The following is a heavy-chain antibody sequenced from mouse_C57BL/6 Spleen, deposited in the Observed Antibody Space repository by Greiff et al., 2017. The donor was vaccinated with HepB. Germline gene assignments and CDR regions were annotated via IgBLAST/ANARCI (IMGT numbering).Heavy chain of an antibody. D-gene: IGHD1-1*01. Sequence: VQLQQSGAELVKPGASVKMSCKASGYTFTSYWITWVKQRPGQGLEWIGDIYPGSGSTNYNEKFKSKATLTVDTSSSTAYMQLSSLTSEDSAVYYCARFITTVGRYFDVWGTGTTVTVSS. CDR1: GYTFTSYW. CDR2: IYPGSGST. V-gene: IGHV1-55*01. CDR3: ARFITTVGRYFDV. J-gene: IGHJ1*03.